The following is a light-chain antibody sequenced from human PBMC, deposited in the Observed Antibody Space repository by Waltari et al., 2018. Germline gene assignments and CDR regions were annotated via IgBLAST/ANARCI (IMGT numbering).Light chain of an antibody. J-gene: IGKJ1*01. Sequence: ESVLTQSPGTLSLSPGERATLSCRASQSVSSGYLAWYQQRPGQAPRLLIYGASTRATGIPDRFSGSGSWTDLTLTISRLEPEDSAVYYCQHYGSSPWTFGQGTKVEIK. CDR2: GAS. CDR1: QSVSSGY. CDR3: QHYGSSPWT. V-gene: IGKV3-20*01.